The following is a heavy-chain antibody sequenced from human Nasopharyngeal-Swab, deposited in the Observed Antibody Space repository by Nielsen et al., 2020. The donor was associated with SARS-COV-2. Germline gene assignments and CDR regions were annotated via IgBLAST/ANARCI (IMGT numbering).Heavy chain of an antibody. D-gene: IGHD3-9*01. CDR2: INTNTGNP. Sequence: WVRQAPGQGLEWMGWINTNTGNPTYAQGFTGRFVFSLDTSVSTAYLQISSLKAEDTAVYYCARKENYDILTGYGPGNFDYWGQGTLVTVPS. CDR3: ARKENYDILTGYGPGNFDY. V-gene: IGHV7-4-1*02. J-gene: IGHJ4*02.